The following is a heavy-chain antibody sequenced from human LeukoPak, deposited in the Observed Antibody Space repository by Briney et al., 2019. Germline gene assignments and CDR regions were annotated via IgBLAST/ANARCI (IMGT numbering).Heavy chain of an antibody. Sequence: GASVKVSCKASGYTFTDYYVHWVRQAPGQRLEWMGWINPNTGGTHYAQRFQGRVTMTRDTSIGTAYMELSRLRSDDTAVYYCARENGRLWGYSPIVDSWGQGTLVTVSS. V-gene: IGHV1-2*02. D-gene: IGHD1-26*01. CDR3: ARENGRLWGYSPIVDS. CDR1: GYTFTDYY. J-gene: IGHJ4*02. CDR2: INPNTGGT.